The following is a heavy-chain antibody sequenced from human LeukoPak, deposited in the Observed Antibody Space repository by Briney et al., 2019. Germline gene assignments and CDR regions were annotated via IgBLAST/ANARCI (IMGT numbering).Heavy chain of an antibody. J-gene: IGHJ4*02. D-gene: IGHD6-6*01. V-gene: IGHV4-34*01. Sequence: SETLSLTCAVYGGSFSGYHWNWIRQSPGKGLEWIGEINHGGSTKYNPSLKSRVAISVDTSKNQFPLTLRSVTAADTAVYYCANLAARGYWGQGTLVTVSS. CDR1: GGSFSGYH. CDR2: INHGGST. CDR3: ANLAARGY.